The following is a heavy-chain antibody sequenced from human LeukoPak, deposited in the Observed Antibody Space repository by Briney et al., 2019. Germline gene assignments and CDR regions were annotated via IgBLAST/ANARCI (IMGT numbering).Heavy chain of an antibody. D-gene: IGHD3-9*01. CDR1: GVSISSGSYY. J-gene: IGHJ4*02. CDR3: ARHIVGGRMYYDILTGYPPGDYFDY. CDR2: IYTSGST. V-gene: IGHV4-61*02. Sequence: SQTLSLTCTVSGVSISSGSYYWSWIRQPAGKGLEWIGRIYTSGSTNYNPSLKSRVTISVDTSKNQFSLKLSSVPAADTAVYYCARHIVGGRMYYDILTGYPPGDYFDYWGQGTLVTVSS.